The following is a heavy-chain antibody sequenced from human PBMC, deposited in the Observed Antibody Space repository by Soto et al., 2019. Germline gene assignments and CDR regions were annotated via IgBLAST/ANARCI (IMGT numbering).Heavy chain of an antibody. CDR2: VFFLGTT. CDR3: VRPTSRRAAASHGRSNYLDT. Sequence: SESRCRTGCVAGGSVASGSSYSHWVRQAPGKGQQSNGDVFFLGTTWYNAELRSGLSISVDTSNDQFYLRLSAVTAADTAFYFCVRPTSRRAAASHGRSNYLDTWGTGTLVNVS. CDR1: GGSVASGSSY. V-gene: IGHV4-39*01. D-gene: IGHD5-18*01. J-gene: IGHJ4*02.